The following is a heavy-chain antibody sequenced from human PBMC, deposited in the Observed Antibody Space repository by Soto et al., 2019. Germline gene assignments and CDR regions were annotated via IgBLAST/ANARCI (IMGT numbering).Heavy chain of an antibody. V-gene: IGHV1-69*13. CDR1: GGTFSSYA. D-gene: IGHD3-22*01. Sequence: SVKVSCKASGGTFSSYAISWVRQAPGQGLEWMGGIIPIFGTANYAQKFQGRVTITADESTSTAYMELSSLRSEDTAVYYCARDETYYYDSSGYAYAPQNNWFDPWGQGTLVTVSS. J-gene: IGHJ5*02. CDR3: ARDETYYYDSSGYAYAPQNNWFDP. CDR2: IIPIFGTA.